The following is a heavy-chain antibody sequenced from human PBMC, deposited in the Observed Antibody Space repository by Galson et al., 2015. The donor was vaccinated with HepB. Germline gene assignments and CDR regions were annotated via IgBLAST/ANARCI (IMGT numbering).Heavy chain of an antibody. CDR3: AGGLSSGYYYDAFDI. V-gene: IGHV5-51*01. Sequence: QSGAEVKKPGESLRISCEGSGYSFTSYWIGWVRQMLGKGLEWMGIIYPGDSDTRYSPSFQGQVTISADKSISTAYLQWSSLKASDTAMYYCAGGLSSGYYYDAFDIWGQGTMVTVSS. J-gene: IGHJ3*02. CDR1: GYSFTSYW. D-gene: IGHD3-22*01. CDR2: IYPGDSDT.